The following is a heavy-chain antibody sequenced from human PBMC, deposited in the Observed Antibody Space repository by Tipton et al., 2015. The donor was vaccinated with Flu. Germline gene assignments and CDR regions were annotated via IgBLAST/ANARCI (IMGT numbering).Heavy chain of an antibody. Sequence: TLSLTCTVSGDSISGSYYWGWIRQAPGKGLEWIGSIYHTGSTYHNPSIKSRVTMSVDTSRTHLSLRLRSVTAADTAVYFRARRDVSNYASDPKSWFVPWGQGILVTVS. CDR1: GDSISGSYY. V-gene: IGHV4-38-2*02. CDR2: IYHTGST. CDR3: ARRDVSNYASDPKSWFVP. J-gene: IGHJ5*02. D-gene: IGHD4-11*01.